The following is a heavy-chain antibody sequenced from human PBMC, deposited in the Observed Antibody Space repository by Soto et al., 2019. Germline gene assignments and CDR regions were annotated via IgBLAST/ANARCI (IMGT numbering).Heavy chain of an antibody. J-gene: IGHJ6*02. CDR3: ARIRSVTMVRGVTGYYGMDV. D-gene: IGHD3-10*01. CDR2: IFSNDEK. V-gene: IGHV2-26*01. CDR1: GFSLSNARMG. Sequence: QVTLKESGPVLVKPTETLTLTCTVSGFSLSNARMGVSWIRQPPGKALEWLAHIFSNDEKSYSTSLKSRLTISKDTSKSQVVLTMTNMDPVDTATYYCARIRSVTMVRGVTGYYGMDVWGQGTTVTVSS.